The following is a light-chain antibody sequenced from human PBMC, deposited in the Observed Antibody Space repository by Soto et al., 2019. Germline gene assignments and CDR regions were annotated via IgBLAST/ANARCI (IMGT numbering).Light chain of an antibody. CDR2: EVS. Sequence: HSALTQPASVSGSPGQSITVSCTGTSNDVGSYNYVSWYQQHPGKAPKLMIYEVSNRPSGVSNRFSGSKSGNTASLTISGLQAEDEADYYCSSFTSSSALEVVFGGGTKVTVL. V-gene: IGLV2-14*01. CDR3: SSFTSSSALEVV. J-gene: IGLJ2*01. CDR1: SNDVGSYNY.